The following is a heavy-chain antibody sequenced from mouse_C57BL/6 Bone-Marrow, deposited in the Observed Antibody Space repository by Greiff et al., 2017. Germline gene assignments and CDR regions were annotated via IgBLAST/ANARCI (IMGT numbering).Heavy chain of an antibody. Sequence: QVQLQQPGAELVKPGASVKVSCKASGYTFPSYWMHWVKQMPGPGLEWIGRLHPSDSATNYTQKFKGKATLTVDKSSSTAYMQLSSLTSEDSAVYYCAISRVRRTWFAYWGQGTLVTVSA. V-gene: IGHV1-74*01. CDR1: GYTFPSYW. CDR3: AISRVRRTWFAY. J-gene: IGHJ3*01. CDR2: LHPSDSAT. D-gene: IGHD3-2*02.